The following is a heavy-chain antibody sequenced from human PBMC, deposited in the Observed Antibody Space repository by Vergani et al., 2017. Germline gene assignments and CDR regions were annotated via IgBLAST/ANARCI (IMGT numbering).Heavy chain of an antibody. Sequence: QVQLQESGPGLVKPPGTLSLTCAVSGDSISSNNCWTWVRQPPGKGLEWIGEICHTEDTKYSPSLKSRVTVSVDESSNLFSLTLNSVTAADTAVYYCATIGYRRWGYYFDYWGQGILVTVSS. CDR2: ICHTEDT. D-gene: IGHD2-2*02. CDR1: GDSISSNNC. V-gene: IGHV4-4*03. CDR3: ATIGYRRWGYYFDY. J-gene: IGHJ4*02.